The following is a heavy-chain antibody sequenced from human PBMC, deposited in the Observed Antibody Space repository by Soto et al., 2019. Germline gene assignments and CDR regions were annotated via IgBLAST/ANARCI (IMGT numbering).Heavy chain of an antibody. V-gene: IGHV1-46*01. CDR3: ARYDYNGYYFDY. J-gene: IGHJ4*02. CDR2: INPSGGST. Sequence: ASVKVSCKASGYTFSTYYMHWVRQAPGQGYEWMGIINPSGGSTTYAQKFQGRVTMTRDTSTTTVYMELSSLKSEDTAVYYCARYDYNGYYFDYWGQGTLVTVSS. D-gene: IGHD4-4*01. CDR1: GYTFSTYY.